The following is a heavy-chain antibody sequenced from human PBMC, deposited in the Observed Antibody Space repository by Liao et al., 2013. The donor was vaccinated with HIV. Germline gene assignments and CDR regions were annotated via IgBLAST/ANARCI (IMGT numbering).Heavy chain of an antibody. CDR2: MYTNGDT. J-gene: IGHJ3*02. CDR1: GGSIRSFY. CDR3: ARSIVGATIAFDI. Sequence: QLQLQESGPGLMKPSETLSLTCSVSGGSIRSFYWNWVRQPAGKGLEWIGRMYTNGDTNYNPSLKSRITMSVDTSTNQFSLKLSSVTAADTAVYYCARSIVGATIAFDIWGQGTKVTSLQ. D-gene: IGHD1-26*01. V-gene: IGHV4-4*07.